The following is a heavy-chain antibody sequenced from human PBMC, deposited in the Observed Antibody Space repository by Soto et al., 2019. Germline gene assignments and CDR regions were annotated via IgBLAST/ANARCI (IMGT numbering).Heavy chain of an antibody. J-gene: IGHJ4*02. Sequence: PGWSLRLSCAACGFTVSIYAVSVVRQAPGKGLEWVSAISGSGGSTYYADSVKGRFTISRDNSKNTLYLQMNSLRAEDTAVYYCAKVAWYYDILTGPLYYWGQGTLVTVSS. D-gene: IGHD3-9*01. CDR1: GFTVSIYA. V-gene: IGHV3-23*01. CDR2: ISGSGGST. CDR3: AKVAWYYDILTGPLYY.